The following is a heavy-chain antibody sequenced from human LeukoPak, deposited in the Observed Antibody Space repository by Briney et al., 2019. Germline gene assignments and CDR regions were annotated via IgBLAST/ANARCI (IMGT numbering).Heavy chain of an antibody. V-gene: IGHV1-18*01. CDR3: ARDRAIFGVVIIPYL. Sequence: GASVKVSCKASGYTFTSYGISWVRQAPGQGLEWMGWISAYNGNTNYAQKLQGRVTMTTDTSTSTAYMELRSLRPDDTAVYYCARDRAIFGVVIIPYLWGQGTLVTVSS. CDR2: ISAYNGNT. CDR1: GYTFTSYG. J-gene: IGHJ4*02. D-gene: IGHD3-3*01.